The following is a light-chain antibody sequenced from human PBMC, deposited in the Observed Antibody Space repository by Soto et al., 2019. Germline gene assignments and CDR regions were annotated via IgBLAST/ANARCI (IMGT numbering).Light chain of an antibody. Sequence: EIVMTQSPATLSVSPGERATLSCRASQSISNNLAWYQQKPSQAPRLLIYGASTRATGIPASFSGSGSGTEFTLTISSLQSEDFAVYYCQQYNNWPRTFGQGTKVEIK. CDR2: GAS. J-gene: IGKJ1*01. CDR1: QSISNN. V-gene: IGKV3-15*01. CDR3: QQYNNWPRT.